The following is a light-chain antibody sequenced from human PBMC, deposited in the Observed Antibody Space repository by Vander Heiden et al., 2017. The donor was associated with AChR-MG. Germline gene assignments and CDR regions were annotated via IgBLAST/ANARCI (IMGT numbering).Light chain of an antibody. V-gene: IGLV2-14*01. Sequence: QSALTQPPSVPGSSRPSITISGTGTNSDVGGYNYVYWYQQHPGKAPKLMIYDVSKRPAGVSNRFSGSKSGNTASLTISGLQAEDEADYYCSSYTSSSAVVFGGGTKLTVL. CDR1: NSDVGGYNY. CDR3: SSYTSSSAVV. CDR2: DVS. J-gene: IGLJ2*01.